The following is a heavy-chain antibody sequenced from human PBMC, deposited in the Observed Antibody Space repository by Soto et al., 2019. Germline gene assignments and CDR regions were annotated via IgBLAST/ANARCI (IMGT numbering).Heavy chain of an antibody. CDR3: ARADYYDSSGYTAEYFQH. CDR1: GGTFSSYA. Sequence: QVQLVQSGAEVKKPGSSVKVSCKASGGTFSSYAISWVRQAPGQGLEWMGGIIPIFGTANYAQKFQGRVTITADESTSTGYMELSSLRSEDTAVYYCARADYYDSSGYTAEYFQHWGQGTLVTVSS. CDR2: IIPIFGTA. J-gene: IGHJ1*01. V-gene: IGHV1-69*12. D-gene: IGHD3-22*01.